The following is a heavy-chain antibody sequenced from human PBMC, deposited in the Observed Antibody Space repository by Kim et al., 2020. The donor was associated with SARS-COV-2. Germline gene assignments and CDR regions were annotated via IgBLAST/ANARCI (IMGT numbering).Heavy chain of an antibody. V-gene: IGHV4-59*01. Sequence: SETLSLTCTVSGGSISSYYWSWIRQPPGKGLEWIGYIYYSGSTNYNPSLKSRVTISVDTSKNQFSLKLSSVTAADTAVYYCARAFGEGWFGDMGWFDPWGQGTLVTVSS. D-gene: IGHD3-10*01. CDR1: GGSISSYY. CDR2: IYYSGST. J-gene: IGHJ5*02. CDR3: ARAFGEGWFGDMGWFDP.